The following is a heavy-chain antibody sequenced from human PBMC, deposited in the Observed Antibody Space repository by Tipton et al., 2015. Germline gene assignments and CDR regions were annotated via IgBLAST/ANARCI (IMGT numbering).Heavy chain of an antibody. CDR3: MRHIVVGSNNYFDP. CDR1: GGSFSGYY. Sequence: GLVKPSETLSVTCGVYGGSFSGYYWSWIRQPPGKGLEWIGEINHSGSTNYNPSLKSRVTISVDTSKNQFSLKLTSVTAADTALYYCMRHIVVGSNNYFDPWGQGLLVTVSS. D-gene: IGHD2-15*01. CDR2: INHSGST. J-gene: IGHJ5*02. V-gene: IGHV4-34*01.